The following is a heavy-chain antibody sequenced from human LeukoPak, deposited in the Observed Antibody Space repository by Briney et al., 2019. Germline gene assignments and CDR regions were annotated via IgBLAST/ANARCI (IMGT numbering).Heavy chain of an antibody. CDR3: ARDFYYFDSSGHYYVRYFDY. CDR2: IHSDGSST. D-gene: IGHD3-22*01. Sequence: GSLRLSCAASGFTFSSNWMYWVRQAPGKGLVWVSRIHSDGSSTSYADSVKGRFTISRDNAKNTLYLQMNSMRAEDTAVYYCARDFYYFDSSGHYYVRYFDYWGQGTLVTVSS. CDR1: GFTFSSNW. J-gene: IGHJ4*02. V-gene: IGHV3-74*01.